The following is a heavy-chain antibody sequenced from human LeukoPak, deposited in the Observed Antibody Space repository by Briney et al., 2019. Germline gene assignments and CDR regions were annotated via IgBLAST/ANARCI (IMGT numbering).Heavy chain of an antibody. CDR2: ISGSGGST. CDR3: AKWYNWNYAGMDV. Sequence: GGSLRLSCAASGFTFSSYAMIWVRQAPGKGLEWVSAISGSGGSTYYADSVKGRFTISRDNSKNTLYLQMNSLRAEDTAVYYCAKWYNWNYAGMDVWGQGTTVTVSS. D-gene: IGHD1-7*01. CDR1: GFTFSSYA. J-gene: IGHJ6*02. V-gene: IGHV3-23*01.